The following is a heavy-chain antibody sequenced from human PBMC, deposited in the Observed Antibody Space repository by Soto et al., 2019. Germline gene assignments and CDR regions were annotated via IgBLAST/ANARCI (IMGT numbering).Heavy chain of an antibody. CDR1: GYTFTTYY. V-gene: IGHV5-51*01. CDR3: ARQRAYSGRAYYFDF. Sequence: GESLKISCKGSGYTFTTYYIGWVRQMPGKGLEWMGIIYPGDSDTTYSPSFQGHLTISADKSISTAYLQWNSLKASDSAIYYCARQRAYSGRAYYFDFWGQGTLVTVSS. CDR2: IYPGDSDT. J-gene: IGHJ4*02. D-gene: IGHD5-12*01.